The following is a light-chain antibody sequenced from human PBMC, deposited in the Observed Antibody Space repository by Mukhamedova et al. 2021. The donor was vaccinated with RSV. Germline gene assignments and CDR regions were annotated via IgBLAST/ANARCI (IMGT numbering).Light chain of an antibody. CDR2: GAS. J-gene: IGKJ2*01. CDR3: QQSDGLPYT. V-gene: IGKV1-39*01. Sequence: WYQRRVHGRAPKVLLYGASKLQRGVSPRFSGSGSGTDFTLTISTLQPEDFATYYCQQSDGLPYTFGQGTRLDI.